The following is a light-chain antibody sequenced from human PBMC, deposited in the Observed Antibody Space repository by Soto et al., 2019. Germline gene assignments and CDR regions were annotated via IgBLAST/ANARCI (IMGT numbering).Light chain of an antibody. Sequence: EIVMTSSSATLSVSPGERAPLSCTLSQSVSSTLAWYQQKPGQAPRLLIYDASTRATGIPARFSGSGSGTDFTLTISSLEPEDFAVYYCQQHSNWPPITFGQGTRVEIK. V-gene: IGKV3-11*01. CDR2: DAS. CDR3: QQHSNWPPIT. CDR1: QSVSST. J-gene: IGKJ5*01.